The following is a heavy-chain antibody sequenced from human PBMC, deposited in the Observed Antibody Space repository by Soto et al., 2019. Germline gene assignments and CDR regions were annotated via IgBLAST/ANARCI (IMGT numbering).Heavy chain of an antibody. CDR1: GGTFRSYA. J-gene: IGHJ5*02. V-gene: IGHV1-69*13. Sequence: SAKVSFDASGGTFRSYAISGVRQAPAQVLEWMGGIIPIFGTANYAQKFQGRVTITADESTSTAYMELSRLSSEDTAVYYCARTGDRNIVVVTAYNWFEPWGQGTLVTVSS. D-gene: IGHD2-21*02. CDR2: IIPIFGTA. CDR3: ARTGDRNIVVVTAYNWFEP.